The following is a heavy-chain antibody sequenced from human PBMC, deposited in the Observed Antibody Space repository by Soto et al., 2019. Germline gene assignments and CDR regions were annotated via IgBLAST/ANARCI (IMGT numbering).Heavy chain of an antibody. V-gene: IGHV1-69*02. J-gene: IGHJ4*02. CDR1: GGTFSSYM. CDR2: VIPILGIA. D-gene: IGHD1-26*01. CDR3: ARFPQTAIVGAAYFDY. Sequence: QVQLVQSGAEVKKPGSSVKVSSKASGGTFSSYMISWVRQAPGQGLEWMGRVIPILGIANYAQKFQGRVTITADKSTSTAYMELSSLRSEDTAVYYCARFPQTAIVGAAYFDYWGQGTLVTVSS.